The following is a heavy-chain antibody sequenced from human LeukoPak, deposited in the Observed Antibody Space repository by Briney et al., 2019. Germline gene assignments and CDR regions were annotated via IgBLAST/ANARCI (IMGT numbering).Heavy chain of an antibody. CDR2: INPNSGGT. V-gene: IGHV1-2*06. D-gene: IGHD6-13*01. CDR1: GYTFTGYY. J-gene: IGHJ5*02. Sequence: GASVKVSCKASGYTFTGYYMHWARQAPGQGLEWMGRINPNSGGTNYAQKFQGRVTMTRDTSISTAYMELSRLRSDDTAVYYCARDSRKPGIAAAVAGSWGQGTLVTVSS. CDR3: ARDSRKPGIAAAVAGS.